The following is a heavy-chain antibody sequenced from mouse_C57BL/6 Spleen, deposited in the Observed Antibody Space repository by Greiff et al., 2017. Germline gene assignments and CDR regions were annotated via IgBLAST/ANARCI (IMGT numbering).Heavy chain of an antibody. CDR3: ARGGYYNFDD. J-gene: IGHJ2*01. D-gene: IGHD2-3*01. CDR2: INPNNGGT. CDR1: GYTFPDYN. V-gene: IGHV1-22*01. Sequence: VQLQQSGPELVKPGASVKMSCKASGYTFPDYNMHWVKQSHGKSLEWIGYINPNNGGTSYNQKFKGKATLTVNKSSSPAYMELRSLTSEDSAVYYCARGGYYNFDDWGQGTTLTVSS.